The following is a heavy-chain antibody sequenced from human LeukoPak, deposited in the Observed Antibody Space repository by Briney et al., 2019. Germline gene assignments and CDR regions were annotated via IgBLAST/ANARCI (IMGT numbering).Heavy chain of an antibody. V-gene: IGHV3-23*01. CDR1: GFTFSSYA. CDR3: ASSAYSYGGYYYYYMNV. Sequence: GGSLRLSCAASGFTFSSYAMSWVRQAPGKGLEWVSTISSSTGMTYYADSVKGRFTFSRDNSRNTLYLQMNSLKAEDTAVYYCASSAYSYGGYYYYYMNVWGKGTTVTVSS. J-gene: IGHJ6*03. CDR2: ISSSTGMT. D-gene: IGHD5-18*01.